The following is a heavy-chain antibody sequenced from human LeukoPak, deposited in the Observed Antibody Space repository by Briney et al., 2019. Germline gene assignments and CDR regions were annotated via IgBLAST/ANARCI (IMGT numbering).Heavy chain of an antibody. D-gene: IGHD4-17*01. V-gene: IGHV3-23*01. Sequence: GGSLRLSCTASGLTFSNYAMTWVRQAPGKGLEWVSSITGSGRGTYYADSVKGRFSVSRDNSKNTVFLQMNRLTSDDTALYYCSKGPNGDYVGAFAMWGPGRMVTVSS. CDR1: GLTFSNYA. CDR3: SKGPNGDYVGAFAM. CDR2: ITGSGRGT. J-gene: IGHJ3*02.